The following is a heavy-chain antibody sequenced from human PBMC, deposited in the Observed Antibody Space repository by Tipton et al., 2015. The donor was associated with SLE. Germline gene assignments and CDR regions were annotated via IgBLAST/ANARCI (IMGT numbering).Heavy chain of an antibody. Sequence: TLSLTCAVYGGSFSGYYWSWIRQPPGKGLEWIGEISDSGSTNYNPSLESRVSMSVDRSKIQFSLKLSSVTAADTAVYYCAREERIAAAGRLYYYYAMDVWGQGTTVTVSS. CDR1: GGSFSGYY. V-gene: IGHV4-34*01. CDR3: AREERIAAAGRLYYYYAMDV. CDR2: ISDSGST. D-gene: IGHD6-13*01. J-gene: IGHJ6*02.